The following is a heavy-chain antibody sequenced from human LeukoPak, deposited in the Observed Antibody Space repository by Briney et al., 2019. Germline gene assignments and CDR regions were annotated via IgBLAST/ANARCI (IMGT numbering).Heavy chain of an antibody. V-gene: IGHV4-4*09. CDR1: GGSISSYY. D-gene: IGHD1/OR15-1a*01. J-gene: IGHJ3*02. Sequence: SETLSLTCTVSGGSISSYYWSWIRQPPGKGLEWIWYIYSSGGTTYNPSLKSRVTISVDTSKIQFSLKLSSVTAADTAVYYCASHEQGSGAFDIWGQGTMVTVSS. CDR2: IYSSGGT. CDR3: ASHEQGSGAFDI.